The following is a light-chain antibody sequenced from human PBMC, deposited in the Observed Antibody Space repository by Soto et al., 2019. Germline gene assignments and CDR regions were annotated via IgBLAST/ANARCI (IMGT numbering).Light chain of an antibody. CDR2: AAS. CDR1: QDIGAY. J-gene: IGKJ1*01. Sequence: DIQMTQSPSSLSASIGDRVPISCRASQDIGAYVNWYQHKQGKAPRVLMYAASNLKSGVPPRFSGSGVGRDFTLTISDLQPEDFATYYCQHSYSTRTFGQGTKVERK. CDR3: QHSYSTRT. V-gene: IGKV1-39*01.